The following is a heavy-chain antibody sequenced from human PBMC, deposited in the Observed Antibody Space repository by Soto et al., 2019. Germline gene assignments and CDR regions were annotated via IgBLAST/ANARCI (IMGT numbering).Heavy chain of an antibody. V-gene: IGHV2-70*11. CDR1: GFSLSTSGMC. D-gene: IGHD6-19*01. CDR3: ARGQWLVPDYSYGMDF. CDR2: IDWDDDK. Sequence: SGPTLVNPTQTLTLTCTFSGFSLSTSGMCVSWIRQPPGKALEWLARIDWDDDKYYSTSLKTRLTISKDTSKNQVVLTMTNMDPVDTATYYCARGQWLVPDYSYGMDFWGQGITVTLSS. J-gene: IGHJ6*02.